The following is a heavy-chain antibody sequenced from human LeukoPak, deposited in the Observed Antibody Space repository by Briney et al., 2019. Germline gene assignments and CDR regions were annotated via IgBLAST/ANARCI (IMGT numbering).Heavy chain of an antibody. CDR2: IYYSGST. D-gene: IGHD3-22*01. V-gene: IGHV4-59*01. CDR1: GGSISSYY. CDR3: ARATSKSGYYHY. J-gene: IGHJ4*02. Sequence: SETPSLTCTVSGGSISSYYWSWIRQPPGKGLEWIGYIYYSGSTNYNPSLKSRVTISVDTSKNQFSLKLSSVTAADTAVYYCARATSKSGYYHYWGQGTLVTVSS.